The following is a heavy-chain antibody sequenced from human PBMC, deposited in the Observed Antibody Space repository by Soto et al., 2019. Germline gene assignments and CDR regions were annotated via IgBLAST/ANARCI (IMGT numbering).Heavy chain of an antibody. Sequence: ELVQSGPEAREPGTSVKVSCRASGFSFGDSAVQWVRQGRGQRLEWIGWIVVVNGNTNYAQKFEGRVTLTRDASTSTSHMELTSLSSEDTAVYFCAVTDLTFRPLTDPTENGMDVWGQGTTVTVSS. CDR3: AVTDLTFRPLTDPTENGMDV. CDR1: GFSFGDSA. D-gene: IGHD3-3*02. CDR2: IVVVNGNT. J-gene: IGHJ6*02. V-gene: IGHV1-58*01.